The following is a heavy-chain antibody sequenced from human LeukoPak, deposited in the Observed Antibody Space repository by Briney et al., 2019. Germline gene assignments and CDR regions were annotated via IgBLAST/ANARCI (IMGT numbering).Heavy chain of an antibody. V-gene: IGHV1-46*01. J-gene: IGHJ4*02. Sequence: ASVKVSCKASGYTFTSYYMHWVRQAPGQGLEWMGIINPSGGSTSYAQKFQGRVTMTRDTSTSTVYMELSSLRSEDTAVYYCARSQTPSEYYDYVWGSPKRFDYWGQGTLVTVSS. CDR2: INPSGGST. CDR3: ARSQTPSEYYDYVWGSPKRFDY. CDR1: GYTFTSYY. D-gene: IGHD3-16*01.